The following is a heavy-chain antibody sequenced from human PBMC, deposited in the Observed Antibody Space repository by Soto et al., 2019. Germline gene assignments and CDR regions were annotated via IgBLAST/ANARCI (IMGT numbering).Heavy chain of an antibody. D-gene: IGHD3-3*01. CDR3: ARRDYDFWSGYPNTHNWFDP. Sequence: GESLKISCKGSGYSFTSYWISWVRQMPGKGLEWMGRIDPSDSYTNYSPSFQGHVTISADKSISTAYLQWSSLKASDTAMYYCARRDYDFWSGYPNTHNWFDPWGQRTLVTVSS. J-gene: IGHJ5*02. CDR1: GYSFTSYW. V-gene: IGHV5-10-1*01. CDR2: IDPSDSYT.